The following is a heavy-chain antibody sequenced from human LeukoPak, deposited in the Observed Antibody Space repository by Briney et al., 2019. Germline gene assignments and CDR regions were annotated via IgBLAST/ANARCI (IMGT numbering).Heavy chain of an antibody. J-gene: IGHJ4*02. CDR2: ITGSGGNT. D-gene: IGHD1-26*01. Sequence: GGSLRLSCAASGFTFSNFAMTWVRQAPGKGLEWVSAITGSGGNTYYADSVKGRFIISRDNSKNTVHLQMNSLRAEDTAVYYCAKDRRDLLHLDFWGRGTLVTVSS. V-gene: IGHV3-23*01. CDR1: GFTFSNFA. CDR3: AKDRRDLLHLDF.